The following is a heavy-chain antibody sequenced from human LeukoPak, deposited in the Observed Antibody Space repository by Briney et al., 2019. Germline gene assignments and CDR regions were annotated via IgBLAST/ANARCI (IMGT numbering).Heavy chain of an antibody. V-gene: IGHV4-39*01. CDR1: GGSISSSSYY. CDR3: ARASSHNYDFWSGYSYYYYMDV. CDR2: IYYSGST. Sequence: TSETLSLTCTVSGGSISSSSYYWGWIRQPPGKGLEWIGSIYYSGSTYYNPSLKSRVTISVDTSKNQFSLKLSSVTAADTAVYYCARASSHNYDFWSGYSYYYYMDVWGKGTTVTVSS. J-gene: IGHJ6*03. D-gene: IGHD3-3*01.